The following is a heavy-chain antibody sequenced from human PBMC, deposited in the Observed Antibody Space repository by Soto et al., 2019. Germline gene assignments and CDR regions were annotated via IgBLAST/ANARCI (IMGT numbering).Heavy chain of an antibody. V-gene: IGHV3-33*01. CDR3: ARVGTVADALFMSYFDY. J-gene: IGHJ4*02. CDR1: GFTFSSYG. Sequence: GGSLRLSCAASGFTFSSYGMHWVRQAPGKGLEWVAVIWYDGSNKYYADSVKGRFTISRDNSKNTLYLQMNSLRAEDTAVYYCARVGTVADALFMSYFDYWGQGTLVTVSS. D-gene: IGHD6-19*01. CDR2: IWYDGSNK.